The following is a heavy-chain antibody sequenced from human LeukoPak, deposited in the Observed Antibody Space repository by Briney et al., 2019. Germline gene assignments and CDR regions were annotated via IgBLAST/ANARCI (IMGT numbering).Heavy chain of an antibody. Sequence: GESLKISCKGSGYSFTSYWIGWVRQMPGKGLEWMGNIYPGDSDTRYSPSFQGQVTISADKSISNAYLQWSRLKASDTDMYYCARQWGQLAAAEADIWGQGTMVTVSS. CDR2: IYPGDSDT. D-gene: IGHD6-13*01. V-gene: IGHV5-51*01. J-gene: IGHJ3*02. CDR1: GYSFTSYW. CDR3: ARQWGQLAAAEADI.